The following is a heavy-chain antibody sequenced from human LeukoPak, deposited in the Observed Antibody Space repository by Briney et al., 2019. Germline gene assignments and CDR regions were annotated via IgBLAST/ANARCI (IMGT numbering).Heavy chain of an antibody. J-gene: IGHJ3*02. CDR1: GFTFSSYG. CDR3: ARGSSRYCSSTSCYGAFDI. CDR2: IWYDGSNK. V-gene: IGHV3-33*01. D-gene: IGHD2-2*01. Sequence: GGSLRLSCAASGFTFSSYGTHWVRQAPGKGLEWVAVIWYDGSNKYYADSVKGRFTISRDNSKNTLYLQMNSLRAEDTAVYYCARGSSRYCSSTSCYGAFDIWGQGTMVTVSS.